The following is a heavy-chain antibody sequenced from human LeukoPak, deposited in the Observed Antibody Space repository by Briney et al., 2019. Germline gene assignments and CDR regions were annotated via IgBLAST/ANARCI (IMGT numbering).Heavy chain of an antibody. CDR3: AREVRGRALDP. D-gene: IGHD1-26*01. CDR2: ISGGGGST. V-gene: IGHV3-23*01. Sequence: GGSLRLSCAASGLTFSSYAMSWVRQAPGMGLEWVSAISGGGGSTYYADSVKGRFTISRDNSKNTLYLQMNSLRAEDTAVYYCAREVRGRALDPWGQGTLVTVSS. CDR1: GLTFSSYA. J-gene: IGHJ5*02.